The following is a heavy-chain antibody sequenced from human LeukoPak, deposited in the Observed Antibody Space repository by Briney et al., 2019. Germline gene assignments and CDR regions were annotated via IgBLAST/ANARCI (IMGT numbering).Heavy chain of an antibody. CDR3: AKIYSGSYYDY. V-gene: IGHV3-23*01. Sequence: GSLSLPCAAPGFTFSSYAMSWVRRPPGKGLEWFSAFSGSGGSTYYADSVKGRFTISRDNSKNTLYLQMNSLRAEDTAVYYCAKIYSGSYYDYWGQGTLVTVSS. D-gene: IGHD1-26*01. J-gene: IGHJ4*02. CDR1: GFTFSSYA. CDR2: FSGSGGST.